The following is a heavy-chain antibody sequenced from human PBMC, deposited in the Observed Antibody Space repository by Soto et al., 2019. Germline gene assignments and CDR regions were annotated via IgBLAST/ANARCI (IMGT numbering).Heavy chain of an antibody. CDR3: ARGVVPAAIAYDFWSGKYYFDY. V-gene: IGHV1-69*13. CDR2: IIPIFGTA. Sequence: LVKVSCKASGGTFSSYAISWVRQAPGQGLEWMGGIIPIFGTANYAQKFQGRVTITADESTSTAYMELSSLRSEDTAVYYCARGVVPAAIAYDFWSGKYYFDYWGQGTLVTVSS. J-gene: IGHJ4*02. D-gene: IGHD2-2*02. CDR1: GGTFSSYA.